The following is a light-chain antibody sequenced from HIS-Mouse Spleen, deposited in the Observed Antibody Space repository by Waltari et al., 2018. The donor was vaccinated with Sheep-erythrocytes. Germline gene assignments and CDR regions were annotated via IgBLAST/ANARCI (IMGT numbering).Light chain of an antibody. CDR3: CSYAGSYNHV. Sequence: QSALTQPRSVSGSPGQSVTISCTGTSSDVGGYNYVSWYQQHPGKAPKLMIYDVSKRPSGVPDRFSGSKSGNTASLTISGRQAEDEAYYYCCSYAGSYNHVFATGTKVTVL. CDR1: SSDVGGYNY. V-gene: IGLV2-11*01. CDR2: DVS. J-gene: IGLJ1*01.